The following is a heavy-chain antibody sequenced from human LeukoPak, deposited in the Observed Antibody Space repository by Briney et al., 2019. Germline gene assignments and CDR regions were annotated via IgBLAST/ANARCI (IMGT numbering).Heavy chain of an antibody. D-gene: IGHD6-13*01. J-gene: IGHJ3*02. V-gene: IGHV3-11*04. CDR2: ISSSGSTI. CDR1: GFTFSDYY. CDR3: ARALAAADDWAFDI. Sequence: GGSLRLSCAASGFTFSDYYMSWIRQAPGKGLEWVSYISSSGSTIYYADSVKGRFTISRDNAKNSLYLQMNSLRAEDTAVYYCARALAAADDWAFDIWGQGTMVTVSS.